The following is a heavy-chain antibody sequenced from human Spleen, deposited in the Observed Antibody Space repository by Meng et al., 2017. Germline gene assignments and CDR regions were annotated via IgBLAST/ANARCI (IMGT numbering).Heavy chain of an antibody. CDR1: GGSISSGGYY. D-gene: IGHD4-17*01. CDR2: IYHSGST. J-gene: IGHJ4*02. CDR3: ARDRNDYGSHYFDY. V-gene: IGHV4-31*03. Sequence: QVQLQESGPGLVKPSQTLSLTCTVSGGSISSGGYYWSWIRQHPGKGLEWIGYIYHSGSTHYNPSLKSRVTISVDTSKNQFSLKLSSVTAADTAVYYCARDRNDYGSHYFDYWGQGTLVTVSS.